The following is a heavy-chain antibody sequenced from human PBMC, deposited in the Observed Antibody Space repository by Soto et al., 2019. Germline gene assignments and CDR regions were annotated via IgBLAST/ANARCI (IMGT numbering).Heavy chain of an antibody. CDR1: GFTFSSYG. D-gene: IGHD2-2*01. Sequence: AGGSLRLSCAASGFTFSSYGMHWVRQAPGKGLEWVAVIWCDGSSKYYADSVKGRFTISRDNSKNTLYLQMNSLRAEDTAVYYCAKLSVPAAPYVDYWGQGTLVTVSS. CDR2: IWCDGSSK. J-gene: IGHJ4*02. V-gene: IGHV3-33*06. CDR3: AKLSVPAAPYVDY.